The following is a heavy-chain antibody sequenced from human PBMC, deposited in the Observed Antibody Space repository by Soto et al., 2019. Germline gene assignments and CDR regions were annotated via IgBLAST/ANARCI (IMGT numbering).Heavy chain of an antibody. Sequence: EVQLVESGGGLIQPGGSLRLSCAASGFSLSSIYISWVRQTPGKGLEWVSLIYGGASTYYADSVKGRFTVSRDKSKNTLSLQMDSLRAEDTAVYFCAPFPTKFCSSRKCYDLDVWGQGTTVTVSS. V-gene: IGHV3-53*01. CDR3: APFPTKFCSSRKCYDLDV. J-gene: IGHJ6*02. CDR1: GFSLSSIY. D-gene: IGHD2-2*01. CDR2: IYGGAST.